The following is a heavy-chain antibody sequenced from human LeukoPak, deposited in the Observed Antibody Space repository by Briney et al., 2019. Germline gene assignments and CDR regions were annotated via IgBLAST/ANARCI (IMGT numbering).Heavy chain of an antibody. CDR1: GFTFSSYW. D-gene: IGHD4-17*01. CDR2: IKEDGSEK. Sequence: GGSLRLSCAASGFTFSSYWMSWVRQAPGKGLEWVANIKEDGSEKYYVDSVKGRFTISRDNAEDSLFLQMYSLRAEDTAVYYCARDTVATTFDYWGQGTVVTVSS. J-gene: IGHJ4*02. CDR3: ARDTVATTFDY. V-gene: IGHV3-7*04.